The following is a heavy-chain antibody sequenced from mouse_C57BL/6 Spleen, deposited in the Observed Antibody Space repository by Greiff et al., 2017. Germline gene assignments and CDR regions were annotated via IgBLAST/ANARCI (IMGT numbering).Heavy chain of an antibody. CDR1: GYTFTSYW. D-gene: IGHD2-5*01. Sequence: QVQLQQPGAELVMPGASVKLSCKASGYTFTSYWMHWVKQRPGQGLEWIGEFDPSDSYTNYNQKFKGKSTLTVDKSSSTAYMQLSSLTSEDSAVYYCARSDYSNYEYFDYWGQGTTLTVSS. J-gene: IGHJ2*01. CDR3: ARSDYSNYEYFDY. V-gene: IGHV1-69*01. CDR2: FDPSDSYT.